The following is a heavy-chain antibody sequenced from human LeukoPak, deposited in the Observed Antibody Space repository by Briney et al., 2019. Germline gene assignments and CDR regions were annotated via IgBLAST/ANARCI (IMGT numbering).Heavy chain of an antibody. CDR3: AKGGYSSGWYERDDAFEV. CDR2: INPSGGST. Sequence: ASVKVSCKASGYTFTIDYMYWVRATPGQGLGRMGIINPSGGSTSYAQKFQGRVTMTRDTSPSTVYMELSSLRSEDTAVYYCAKGGYSSGWYERDDAFEVWGQGTMVTVSS. V-gene: IGHV1-46*01. J-gene: IGHJ3*01. CDR1: GYTFTIDY. D-gene: IGHD6-13*01.